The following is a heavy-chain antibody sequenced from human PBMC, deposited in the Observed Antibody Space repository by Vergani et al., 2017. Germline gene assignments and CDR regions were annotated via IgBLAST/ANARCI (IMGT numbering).Heavy chain of an antibody. D-gene: IGHD4-23*01. CDR1: GASIRSSNYY. V-gene: IGHV4-39*07. CDR3: ARGFYGGNSCFDY. CDR2: IYYSGST. Sequence: QLQLQESGPGLVKPSATLSLTCSVSGASIRSSNYYWGWIRQPPGKGLEWIASIYYSGSTNYNPSLKSRVTISVDTSKNQFSLKLSSVTAADTAVYYCARGFYGGNSCFDYWGQGTLVTVSS. J-gene: IGHJ4*02.